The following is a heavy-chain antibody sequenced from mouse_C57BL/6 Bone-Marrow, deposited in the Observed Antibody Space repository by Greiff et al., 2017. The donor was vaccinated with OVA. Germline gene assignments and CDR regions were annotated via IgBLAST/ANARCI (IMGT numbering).Heavy chain of an antibody. D-gene: IGHD2-5*01. J-gene: IGHJ3*01. CDR2: ISYSGST. Sequence: VQLKESGPGMVKPSQSLSLTCTVTGYSITSGYDWHWIRHFPGNKLEWMGYISYSGSTNYNPSLKSRISITHDTSKNHFFLKLNSVTTEDTATYYCARGAAYYSNYVGAYWGQGTLVTVSA. V-gene: IGHV3-1*01. CDR1: GYSITSGYD. CDR3: ARGAAYYSNYVGAY.